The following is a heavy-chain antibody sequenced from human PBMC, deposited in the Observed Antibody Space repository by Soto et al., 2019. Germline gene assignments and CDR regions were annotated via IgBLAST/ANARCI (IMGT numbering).Heavy chain of an antibody. CDR2: ISYDGTNK. Sequence: GESLKISCAASGFSFMSYAMHWFRQAPGKGLEWVAAISYDGTNKFYADSVKARFTISRDNSKNTLSLEMNSLRAEDTALYYCAKDLSTSSGYYPDYWGQGTLVTVSS. CDR3: AKDLSTSSGYYPDY. CDR1: GFSFMSYA. V-gene: IGHV3-30-3*01. J-gene: IGHJ4*02. D-gene: IGHD3-22*01.